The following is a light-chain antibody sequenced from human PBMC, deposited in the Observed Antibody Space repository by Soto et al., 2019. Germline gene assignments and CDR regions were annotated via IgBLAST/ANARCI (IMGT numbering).Light chain of an antibody. CDR1: SSNIGAGYD. V-gene: IGLV1-40*01. CDR2: GNS. J-gene: IGLJ2*01. Sequence: QSVLTQPPSVSGAPGQRVTIPCTGSSSNIGAGYDVHWYQQLPGTAPKLLIYGNSNRPSGVPDRFSGSKSGTSASLAITGLQAEDEADYYCQSYDSSLSGYVVIGGGTNLTVL. CDR3: QSYDSSLSGYVV.